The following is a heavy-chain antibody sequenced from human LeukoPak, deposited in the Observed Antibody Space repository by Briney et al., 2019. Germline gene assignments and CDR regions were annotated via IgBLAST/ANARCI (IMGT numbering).Heavy chain of an antibody. D-gene: IGHD1-26*01. CDR2: ISYDGSNK. CDR3: ARDRGIVGATEDAFDI. V-gene: IGHV3-30-3*01. Sequence: GRSLRLSCAASGFTFSSYAMHWVRQAPGKGLEWVAVISYDGSNKYYADSVKGRFTISRDNSKNTLYLQMNSLRAEDTAVYYCARDRGIVGATEDAFDIWGQGTMVTVSS. CDR1: GFTFSSYA. J-gene: IGHJ3*02.